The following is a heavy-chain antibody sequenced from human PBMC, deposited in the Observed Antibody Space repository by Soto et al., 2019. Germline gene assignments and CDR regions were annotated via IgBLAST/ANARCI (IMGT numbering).Heavy chain of an antibody. CDR2: LYWDDDK. D-gene: IGHD2-21*01. V-gene: IGHV2-5*02. CDR1: GLSLRTTGVG. Sequence: QVTLKESGPTLVKPTQTLTLTCTVSGLSLRTTGVGVGWVRQPPGKALEWLALLYWDDDKRYSPSLRSRPTTAKALSEHHVVLTMTNIDTVDTATYYCVQTRCGAASLELYSSHAYNGLDVWGQGTTVTVSS. CDR3: VQTRCGAASLELYSSHAYNGLDV. J-gene: IGHJ6*02.